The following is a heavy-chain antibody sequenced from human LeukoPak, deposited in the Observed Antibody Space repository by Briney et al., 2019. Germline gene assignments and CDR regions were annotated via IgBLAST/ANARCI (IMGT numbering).Heavy chain of an antibody. Sequence: PSETLSLTCTVSGGSISSYYWSWIRQPPGKGLEWIGYIYYSGSTTYNPSLKSRVTISVDTSKNQFSLKLSSVTAADTAVYDGGRGVYFDRWGQGTLVTVSS. D-gene: IGHD6-13*01. CDR2: IYYSGST. V-gene: IGHV4-59*01. J-gene: IGHJ5*02. CDR1: GGSISSYY. CDR3: GRGVYFDR.